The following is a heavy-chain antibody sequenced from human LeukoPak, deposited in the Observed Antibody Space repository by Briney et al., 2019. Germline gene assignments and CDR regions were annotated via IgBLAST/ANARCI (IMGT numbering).Heavy chain of an antibody. Sequence: GGSLRPSCAASGFTFSSYGMHWVRQAPGKGLEWVAVISYDGSNKYYADSVKGRFTISRDNSKNTLYLQMNSLRAEDTAVYYCAKDRHYYDSSGSDYWGQGTLVTVSS. D-gene: IGHD3-22*01. CDR1: GFTFSSYG. CDR3: AKDRHYYDSSGSDY. V-gene: IGHV3-30*18. J-gene: IGHJ4*02. CDR2: ISYDGSNK.